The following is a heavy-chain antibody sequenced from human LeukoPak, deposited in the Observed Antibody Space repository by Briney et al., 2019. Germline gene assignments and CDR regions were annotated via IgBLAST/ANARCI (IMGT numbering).Heavy chain of an antibody. CDR3: ARWGSTSCYDY. J-gene: IGHJ4*02. CDR1: GFTFSSYA. V-gene: IGHV3-23*01. CDR2: INDNGDGT. D-gene: IGHD2-2*01. Sequence: GGSLRLSCAASGFTFSSYAMSWVRQAPGKGLKWVSTINDNGDGTYYADSVKGRFTISRDNSKNTLFLQMGSLRADDMAVYYCARWGSTSCYDYWGQGTLVTVSS.